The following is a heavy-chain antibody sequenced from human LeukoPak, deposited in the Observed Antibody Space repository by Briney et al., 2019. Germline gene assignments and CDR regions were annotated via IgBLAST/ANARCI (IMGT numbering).Heavy chain of an antibody. Sequence: GRSLRLSCAASGFSFSSYWMHWVRQAPGKGLVWVSRINGDGSRTYYADSVKGRFTISRDNAKNTLHVQMNGLRAEDTAVYYCAREASQDYFDYWGQGTLVTVSS. CDR1: GFSFSSYW. CDR2: INGDGSRT. CDR3: AREASQDYFDY. J-gene: IGHJ4*02. V-gene: IGHV3-74*01.